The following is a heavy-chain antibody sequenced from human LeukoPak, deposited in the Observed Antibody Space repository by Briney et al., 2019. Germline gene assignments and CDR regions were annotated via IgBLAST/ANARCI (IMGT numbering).Heavy chain of an antibody. Sequence: GASVKVSCKVSGYTLTELSMHWVRQAPGKELEWMGGFDPEDGETIYAQKFQGRVTMTRDTSTSTVYMELSSLRSEDAAVYYCARVLYDSSGYYYLDYWGQGTLVTVSS. D-gene: IGHD3-22*01. V-gene: IGHV1-24*01. CDR2: FDPEDGET. CDR3: ARVLYDSSGYYYLDY. CDR1: GYTLTELS. J-gene: IGHJ4*02.